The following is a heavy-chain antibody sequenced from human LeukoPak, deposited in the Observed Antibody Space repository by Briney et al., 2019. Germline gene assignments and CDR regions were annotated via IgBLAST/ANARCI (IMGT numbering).Heavy chain of an antibody. J-gene: IGHJ6*02. D-gene: IGHD2-2*01. V-gene: IGHV3-21*01. CDR3: ARGEDCSSTSCSGPDYHYGLGV. CDR2: ISLSSNYI. Sequence: GGSLRLSCAASGFSFSSYYVNWVRQAPGKGLEWVSSISLSSNYIYYADSVKGRFSISREDAKNSLYLQMNTLRTEDTAVYYCARGEDCSSTSCSGPDYHYGLGVWGQGTSVTVS. CDR1: GFSFSSYY.